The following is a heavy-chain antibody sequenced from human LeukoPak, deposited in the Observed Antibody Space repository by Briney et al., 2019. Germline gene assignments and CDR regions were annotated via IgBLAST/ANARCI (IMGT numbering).Heavy chain of an antibody. Sequence: GASVKVSCKASGYTFTGYYIHWVRQAPGQGLEWMGRINPGSGGTNYAQKFQGRVAMTRDTSISTAYMELSRLRSDDTAVYYCAREQGGSGTYDVDYWGQGTLVTVSS. V-gene: IGHV1-2*06. CDR1: GYTFTGYY. CDR3: AREQGGSGTYDVDY. J-gene: IGHJ4*02. CDR2: INPGSGGT. D-gene: IGHD1-26*01.